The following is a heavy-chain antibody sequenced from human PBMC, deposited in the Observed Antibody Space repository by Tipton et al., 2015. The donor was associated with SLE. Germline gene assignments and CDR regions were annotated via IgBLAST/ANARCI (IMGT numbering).Heavy chain of an antibody. D-gene: IGHD6-13*01. V-gene: IGHV4-59*01. CDR1: GGSFSGYY. Sequence: TLSLTCAVYGGSFSGYYWSWIRQPPGKGLEWIGYIYYSGSINYNPSLKSRVTISVDTSKNQFSLKLSSVTAADTAVYYCARGGIAAAGWDPWGQGTLVTVSS. CDR2: IYYSGSI. J-gene: IGHJ5*02. CDR3: ARGGIAAAGWDP.